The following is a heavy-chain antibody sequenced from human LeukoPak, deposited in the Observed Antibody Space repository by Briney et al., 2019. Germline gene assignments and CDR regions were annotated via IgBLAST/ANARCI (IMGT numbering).Heavy chain of an antibody. CDR1: GGTFSSYA. J-gene: IGHJ5*02. CDR2: IIPIFGTA. CDR3: AVRGGGYAHVWRFDP. V-gene: IGHV1-69*01. Sequence: GASVKVSCKASGGTFSSYAISWVRQAPGQGLEWMGGIIPIFGTANYAQKFQGRVTITADESTSTAYMELSSLRSEDTAVYYCAVRGGGYAHVWRFDPWGQGTLVTVSS. D-gene: IGHD3-16*01.